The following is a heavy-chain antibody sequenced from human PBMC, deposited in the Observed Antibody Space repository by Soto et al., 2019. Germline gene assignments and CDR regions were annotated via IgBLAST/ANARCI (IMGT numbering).Heavy chain of an antibody. J-gene: IGHJ6*02. D-gene: IGHD1-1*01. Sequence: QVQLVQSGADVKMPGSSVKVSCKASGGTFSSYAISWVRQAPGQGLEWMGGIIPIFGTADYAQKFQGRVTITADESTSTVYMELSSLKSDDAAVFYCARGVQQGCRWATYAHYYSYGMDVWGQGTTVTVSS. CDR1: GGTFSSYA. CDR3: ARGVQQGCRWATYAHYYSYGMDV. CDR2: IIPIFGTA. V-gene: IGHV1-69*01.